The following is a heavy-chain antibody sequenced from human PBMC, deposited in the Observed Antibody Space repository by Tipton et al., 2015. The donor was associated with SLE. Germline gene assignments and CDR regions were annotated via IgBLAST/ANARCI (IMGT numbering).Heavy chain of an antibody. Sequence: SLRLSCAASGFTFSSYSIHWVRQSPGRGLEWVAVISSDGSKTYYADSVKGRFTISRDNSKNTLYLQMDSLRVEDTAVYYCAKEGGIEGPTTARLDYWGQGTLVRVSS. J-gene: IGHJ4*02. D-gene: IGHD1-26*01. CDR2: ISSDGSKT. V-gene: IGHV3-30*04. CDR1: GFTFSSYS. CDR3: AKEGGIEGPTTARLDY.